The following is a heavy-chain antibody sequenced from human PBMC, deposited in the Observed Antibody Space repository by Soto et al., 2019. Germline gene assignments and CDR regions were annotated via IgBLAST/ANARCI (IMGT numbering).Heavy chain of an antibody. CDR2: IWYDGSNK. D-gene: IGHD6-13*01. Sequence: QVQLVESGGGVVQPGRSLRLSCAASGFTFSSYGMHWVRQAPGKGLEWVAVIWYDGSNKYYADSVKGRFTISRDNSKNTLYLQMNSLRAEDTAVYYCARPRDIGIAAAGNGFDYWGQGTLVTVSS. V-gene: IGHV3-33*01. CDR1: GFTFSSYG. J-gene: IGHJ4*02. CDR3: ARPRDIGIAAAGNGFDY.